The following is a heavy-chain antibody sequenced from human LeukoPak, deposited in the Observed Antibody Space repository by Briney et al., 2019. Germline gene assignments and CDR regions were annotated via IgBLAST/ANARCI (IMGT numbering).Heavy chain of an antibody. CDR3: ARGQPWLPH. D-gene: IGHD5-24*01. J-gene: IGHJ4*02. Sequence: ASVKVSCKASGYTFTSYAMNWARQAPGQGLEWMGWINTNTENPIYAQGFTGRFVFSLDTSVSTAYLQINSLEADDTAVYYCARGQPWLPHWGQGSLVTVSS. V-gene: IGHV7-4-1*02. CDR1: GYTFTSYA. CDR2: INTNTENP.